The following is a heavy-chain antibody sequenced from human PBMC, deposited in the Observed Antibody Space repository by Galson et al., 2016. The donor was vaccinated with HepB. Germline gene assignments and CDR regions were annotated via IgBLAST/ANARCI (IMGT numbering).Heavy chain of an antibody. CDR2: IYWDDHK. D-gene: IGHD3-3*01. CDR1: GFSLSTRGVG. CDR3: AHSRHDFEGHNCFDP. J-gene: IGHJ5*02. V-gene: IGHV2-5*02. Sequence: PALVKPTQTLTLTCTFSGFSLSTRGVGVGWIRQPPGKALEWLALIYWDDHKPYSPSLKSSLTIPKDTSKNQVVLTMTNMDPVDTATYFCAHSRHDFEGHNCFDPWGQGTLVTVSS.